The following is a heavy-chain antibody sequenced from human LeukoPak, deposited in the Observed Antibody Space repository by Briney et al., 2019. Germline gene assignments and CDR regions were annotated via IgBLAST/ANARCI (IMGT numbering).Heavy chain of an antibody. V-gene: IGHV3-30*02. Sequence: GGSLRLSCAVSGFTFSRNGFQWVRQAPGKGLEWVAFIRYDGNQKYYADSVKGRFTISRDNSKNTVHLQMNSLRAEDTAMYYCAAYHSSVYWNYFDPWGQGTLVTVSS. CDR1: GFTFSRNG. J-gene: IGHJ5*02. CDR2: IRYDGNQK. CDR3: AAYHSSVYWNYFDP. D-gene: IGHD3-22*01.